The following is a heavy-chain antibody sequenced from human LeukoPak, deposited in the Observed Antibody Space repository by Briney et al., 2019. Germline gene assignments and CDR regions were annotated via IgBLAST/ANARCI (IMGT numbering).Heavy chain of an antibody. Sequence: ASVKVSCKASGYTFTGYYMHWVRQAPGQGLEWMGWISAYNGNTNYAQKLQGRVTMTTDTSTSTAYMELRSLRSDDTAVYYCARDDYGGIDAFDIWGQGTMVTVSS. V-gene: IGHV1-18*04. CDR2: ISAYNGNT. CDR3: ARDDYGGIDAFDI. D-gene: IGHD4-23*01. J-gene: IGHJ3*02. CDR1: GYTFTGYY.